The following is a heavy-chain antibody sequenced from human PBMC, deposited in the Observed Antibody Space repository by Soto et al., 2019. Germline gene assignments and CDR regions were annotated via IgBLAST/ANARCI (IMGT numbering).Heavy chain of an antibody. CDR2: IYYSGST. CDR1: GGSISSDY. D-gene: IGHD2-15*01. Sequence: PSETLSLTCTVSGGSISSDYWSWIRQPPGKVLEWIGYIYYSGSTNYNPSLKSRVTISVDTSKNQFSLKLSSVTAADTAVYYCAGAVGYCSGGSGYSPSYYYMDVWGKGTTVNVPS. J-gene: IGHJ6*03. CDR3: AGAVGYCSGGSGYSPSYYYMDV. V-gene: IGHV4-59*01.